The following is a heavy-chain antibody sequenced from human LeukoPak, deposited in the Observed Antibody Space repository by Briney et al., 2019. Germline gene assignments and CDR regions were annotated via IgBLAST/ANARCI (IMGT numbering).Heavy chain of an antibody. V-gene: IGHV4-39*01. CDR2: IHYSETT. J-gene: IGHJ4*02. CDR1: GGSISSSNYY. CDR3: ARRSGYDTIDY. Sequence: SETLSLTCTVSGGSISSSNYYWGSIRQPPGKGLEWIASIHYSETTYYNPSLKSRVTISLDTSRNQFSLKLSSVTAADTAVYYCARRSGYDTIDYWGQGTLVTVSS. D-gene: IGHD5-12*01.